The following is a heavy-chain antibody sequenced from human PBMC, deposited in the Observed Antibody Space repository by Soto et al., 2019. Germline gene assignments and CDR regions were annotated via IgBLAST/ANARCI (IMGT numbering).Heavy chain of an antibody. V-gene: IGHV3-23*01. D-gene: IGHD6-19*01. CDR1: GFTFSNYG. CDR2: ISGSGGLT. J-gene: IGHJ2*01. Sequence: EVQLLESGGGLVQPRESLRLSCAASGFTFSNYGMSWVRQAPGKGLEWVSAISGSGGLTYYADSVKGRFTVSRDNSKNTLYLQMNSLRADDTAVYYCATIPVAGNWYFGLWGRGTLVTVSS. CDR3: ATIPVAGNWYFGL.